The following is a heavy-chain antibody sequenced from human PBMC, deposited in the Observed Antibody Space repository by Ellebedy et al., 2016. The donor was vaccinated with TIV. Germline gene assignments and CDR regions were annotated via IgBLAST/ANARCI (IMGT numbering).Heavy chain of an antibody. J-gene: IGHJ4*02. CDR3: ARRLYSGTYNY. CDR1: GYSFTSYW. V-gene: IGHV5-51*01. D-gene: IGHD1-26*01. Sequence: GESLKISCKGSGYSFTSYWVAWVRQMPGKGLEWMGIIYPGDSDTTYSPSFQGQVTISADKSISTAYLQWSSLKASDTAMYYCARRLYSGTYNYWGQGTLVTVSS. CDR2: IYPGDSDT.